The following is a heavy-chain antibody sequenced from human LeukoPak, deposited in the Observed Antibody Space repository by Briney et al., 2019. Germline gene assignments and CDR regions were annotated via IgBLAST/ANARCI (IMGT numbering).Heavy chain of an antibody. CDR2: IYYSGST. Sequence: PSQTLSLTCTVSGGSISSGDYYWSWIRQPPGKGLEWIGYIYYSGSTYYNPSLKSRVTISVDTSKNQFSLKLSSVTAADTAVYYCARVEYNLAALKNNWFDPWGQGTLVTVSS. J-gene: IGHJ5*02. D-gene: IGHD1-20*01. CDR3: ARVEYNLAALKNNWFDP. CDR1: GGSISSGDYY. V-gene: IGHV4-30-4*01.